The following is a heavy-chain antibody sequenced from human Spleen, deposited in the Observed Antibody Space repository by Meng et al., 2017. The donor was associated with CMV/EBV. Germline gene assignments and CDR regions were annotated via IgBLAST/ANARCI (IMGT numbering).Heavy chain of an antibody. CDR2: INSDGSST. V-gene: IGHV3-74*01. CDR3: ARVIWMNYYYMDV. CDR1: GFTFSNYW. J-gene: IGHJ6*02. D-gene: IGHD2-2*03. Sequence: GESLKISCAASGFTFSNYWMHWVRQVPGKGLVWVSRINSDGSSTSYADSVKGRFTISRDNAKNTLFLQMNSLRAEDTAVYYCARVIWMNYYYMDVWGQGTTVTVSS.